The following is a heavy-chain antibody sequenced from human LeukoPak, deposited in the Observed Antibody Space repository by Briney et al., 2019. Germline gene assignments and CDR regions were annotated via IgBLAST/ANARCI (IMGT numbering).Heavy chain of an antibody. V-gene: IGHV1-2*02. J-gene: IGHJ4*02. CDR3: ARLSGSGWNVFDY. Sequence: GASVKVSCKASGGTFSSYAISWVRQAPGQGLEWMGWINPNSGGTNYAQKFQGRVTMTRDTSISTAYMELSRLRSDDTAVYYCARLSGSGWNVFDYWGQGTLVTVSS. CDR2: INPNSGGT. CDR1: GGTFSSYA. D-gene: IGHD6-19*01.